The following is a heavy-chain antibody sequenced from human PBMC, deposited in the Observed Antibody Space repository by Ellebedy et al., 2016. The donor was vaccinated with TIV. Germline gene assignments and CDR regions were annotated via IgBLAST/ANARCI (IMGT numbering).Heavy chain of an antibody. CDR2: IRSTGSDK. CDR1: GFIFSNYN. J-gene: IGHJ4*02. Sequence: GESLKISCEASGFIFSNYNMNWVRQSPGKGLEWVSSIRSTGSDKYYAESVKGRFPISRDNAQNTLFLQMNSLGVEDTAVYYCARGGGCGSGDCWAFDYWGQGTLVTVSS. D-gene: IGHD2-21*02. V-gene: IGHV3-21*06. CDR3: ARGGGCGSGDCWAFDY.